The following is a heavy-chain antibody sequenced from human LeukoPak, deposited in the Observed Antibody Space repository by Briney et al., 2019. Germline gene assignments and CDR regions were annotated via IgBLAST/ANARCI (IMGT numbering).Heavy chain of an antibody. CDR1: GGSISSYY. V-gene: IGHV4-59*01. CDR2: IYYSGST. Sequence: ASETLSLTCTVSGGSISSYYWSWIRQPPGKGLEWIGYIYYSGSTNYNPSLKSRVTISVDTSKNQFSLKLSSVTAADTAVYYCARSPDSSSVFAYYYYYYMDVWGKGTTVTVSS. D-gene: IGHD6-6*01. J-gene: IGHJ6*03. CDR3: ARSPDSSSVFAYYYYYYMDV.